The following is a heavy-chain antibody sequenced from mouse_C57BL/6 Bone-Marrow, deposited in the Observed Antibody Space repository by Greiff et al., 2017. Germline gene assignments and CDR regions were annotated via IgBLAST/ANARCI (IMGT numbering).Heavy chain of an antibody. CDR1: GYSFTSYY. D-gene: IGHD2-4*01. J-gene: IGHJ3*01. CDR3: ARGDYEAWFAY. Sequence: QVQLQQSGPELVKPGASVKISCKASGYSFTSYYIHWVKQRPGQGLEWIGWIYPGSGNTKYNEKFKGKATLTADTSSSTAYMQLSSRTSEDSAVYYCARGDYEAWFAYWGQGTPVTVSA. CDR2: IYPGSGNT. V-gene: IGHV1-66*01.